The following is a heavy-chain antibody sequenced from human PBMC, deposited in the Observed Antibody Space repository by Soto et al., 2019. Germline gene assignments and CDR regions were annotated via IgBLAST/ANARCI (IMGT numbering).Heavy chain of an antibody. V-gene: IGHV1-46*01. CDR1: GYTFTSYY. CDR3: ARDYHWNDPHY. D-gene: IGHD1-1*01. Sequence: ASVKVSCKASGYTFTSYYMHWVRQAPGQGLEWMGIINPSGGSTSYAQKFQGRATMTRDTSTSTVYMELSSLRSEDTAVYYCARDYHWNDPHYWGQGTTGTVPS. J-gene: IGHJ4*02. CDR2: INPSGGST.